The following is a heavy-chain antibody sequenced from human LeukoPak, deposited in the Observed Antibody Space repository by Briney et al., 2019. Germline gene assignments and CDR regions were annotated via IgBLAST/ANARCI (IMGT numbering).Heavy chain of an antibody. Sequence: SETLSLTCTVSGGSISSGSYYWSWIRQPAGKGLEWIERIYTSGSTNYNPSLKSRVTISVDTSKHQFSLKLSSVTAADTAVYYCARLLYGSGTYYYYYYMDVRGKGTTVTVSS. D-gene: IGHD3-10*01. J-gene: IGHJ6*03. CDR1: GGSISSGSYY. CDR2: IYTSGST. CDR3: ARLLYGSGTYYYYYYMDV. V-gene: IGHV4-61*02.